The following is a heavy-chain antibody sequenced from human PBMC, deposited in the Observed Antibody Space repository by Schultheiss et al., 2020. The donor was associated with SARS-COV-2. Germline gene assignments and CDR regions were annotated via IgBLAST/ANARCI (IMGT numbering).Heavy chain of an antibody. V-gene: IGHV4-34*01. D-gene: IGHD1-14*01. CDR3: ARLQNNLRHYYYMDV. J-gene: IGHJ6*03. CDR1: GYSISSGYY. CDR2: INHSGST. Sequence: GSLRLSCAVSGYSISSGYYWSWIRQPPGKGLEWIGEINHSGSTNYNPSLKSRVTISVDTSKNQFSLKLSSVTAADTAVYYCARLQNNLRHYYYMDVWGKGTTVTVSS.